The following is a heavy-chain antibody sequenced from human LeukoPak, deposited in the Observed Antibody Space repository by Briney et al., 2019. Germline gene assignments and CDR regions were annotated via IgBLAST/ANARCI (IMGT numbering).Heavy chain of an antibody. J-gene: IGHJ6*02. CDR2: IIPIFGTA. CDR3: ASEFTGDPGYYYGMDV. CDR1: GYIFAHNG. D-gene: IGHD7-27*01. V-gene: IGHV1-69*13. Sequence: SVKVSCKTSGYIFAHNGISWVRQAPGQGLEWMGGIIPIFGTANYAQKFQGRVTITADESTSTAYMELSSLRSEDTAVYYCASEFTGDPGYYYGMDVWGQGTTVTVSS.